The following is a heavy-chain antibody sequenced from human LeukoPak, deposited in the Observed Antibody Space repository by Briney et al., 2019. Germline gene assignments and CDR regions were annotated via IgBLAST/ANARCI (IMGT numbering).Heavy chain of an antibody. Sequence: PWASVKVSCKASGGTFSSYAISWVRQAPGQGLEWMVWMNPNSGNTGYAQKFQGRVTMTRNTSISTAYMELSSLRSEDTAVYYCARVSFLEWLLFLRDTVLTNNWFDPWGQGTLVTVSS. J-gene: IGHJ5*02. CDR1: GGTFSSYA. D-gene: IGHD3-3*01. CDR2: MNPNSGNT. V-gene: IGHV1-8*02. CDR3: ARVSFLEWLLFLRDTVLTNNWFDP.